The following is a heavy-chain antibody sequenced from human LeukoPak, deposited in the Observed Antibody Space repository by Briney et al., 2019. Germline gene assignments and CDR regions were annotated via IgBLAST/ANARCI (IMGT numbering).Heavy chain of an antibody. Sequence: ASVKVSCKTSGYTFTSYGITWVRQAPGQGLEWMGWISGYNGNTNYAQKVQGRVTMTTDTSTSTAYMELRSLRSDDTAVYYCARDLGYCSGGSCSKDYYYYMDVWGKGTTVTVSS. CDR3: ARDLGYCSGGSCSKDYYYYMDV. D-gene: IGHD2-15*01. J-gene: IGHJ6*03. V-gene: IGHV1-18*01. CDR1: GYTFTSYG. CDR2: ISGYNGNT.